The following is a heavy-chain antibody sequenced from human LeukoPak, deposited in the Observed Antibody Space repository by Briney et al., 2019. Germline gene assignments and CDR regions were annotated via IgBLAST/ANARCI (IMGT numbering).Heavy chain of an antibody. CDR2: ISSSSSYI. CDR1: GFTFSSYS. CDR3: ARDHRSAFDI. V-gene: IGHV3-21*01. J-gene: IGHJ3*02. Sequence: GGSLRLSRAASGFTFSSYSMNWVRQAPGKGLEWVSSISSSSSYIYYADSVKGRFTISRDNAKNSLYLRMNSLRAEDTAVYYCARDHRSAFDIWGQGTMVTVSS.